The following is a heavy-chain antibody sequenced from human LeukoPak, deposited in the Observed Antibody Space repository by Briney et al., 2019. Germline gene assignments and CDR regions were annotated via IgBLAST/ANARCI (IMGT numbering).Heavy chain of an antibody. CDR2: IYYSGST. J-gene: IGHJ6*02. CDR3: ARGPAGMDV. CDR1: GGSTSSYY. Sequence: PSETLSLTCTVSGGSTSSYYWSWIRQPPGKGLEWIGYIYYSGSTNYNPSLKSRVTISVDTSKNQFSLKLSSVTAADTAVYYCARGPAGMDVWGQGTTVTVSS. V-gene: IGHV4-59*01.